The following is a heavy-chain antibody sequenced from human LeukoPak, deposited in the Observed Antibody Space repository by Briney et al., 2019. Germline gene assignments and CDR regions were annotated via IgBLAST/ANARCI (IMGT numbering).Heavy chain of an antibody. Sequence: GGSLRLSCAASGFTFDDYDMGWVRQAPGKGLEWVTGINWNGDSTGYADSVKGRFTISRDNAKNSLFLQMNSLRAEDTASYYCARAKVTIDYYYYMDVWGKGTTVTVSS. V-gene: IGHV3-20*04. CDR3: ARAKVTIDYYYYMDV. CDR1: GFTFDDYD. J-gene: IGHJ6*03. CDR2: INWNGDST. D-gene: IGHD2-15*01.